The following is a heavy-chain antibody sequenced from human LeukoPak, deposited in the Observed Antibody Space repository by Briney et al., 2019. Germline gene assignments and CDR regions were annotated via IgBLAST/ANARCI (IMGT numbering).Heavy chain of an antibody. V-gene: IGHV3-23*01. J-gene: IGHJ3*02. D-gene: IGHD6-13*01. CDR2: ISGSGGST. CDR3: ANSYSSTLGAFDI. CDR1: GFTFSSYG. Sequence: GRSLRLSCAASGFTFSSYGMHWVRQAPGKGLEWVSAISGSGGSTYYADSVKGRFTISRDNSKNTLYLQMNSLRAEDTAVYYCANSYSSTLGAFDIWGQGTMVTVSS.